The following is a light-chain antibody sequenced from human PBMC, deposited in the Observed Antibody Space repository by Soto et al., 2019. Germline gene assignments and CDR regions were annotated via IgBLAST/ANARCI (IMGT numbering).Light chain of an antibody. J-gene: IGKJ4*01. CDR2: DAS. Sequence: EIVMTQSPSTLSFSPGEGATLSCRASQSVSSSLAWYQQKPGQAPRLLISDASNRATGVPARFSGSGSGTDFTLTISSLEPADFAVYYCQQRKTFGGGTKVDIK. CDR1: QSVSSS. V-gene: IGKV3-11*01. CDR3: QQRKT.